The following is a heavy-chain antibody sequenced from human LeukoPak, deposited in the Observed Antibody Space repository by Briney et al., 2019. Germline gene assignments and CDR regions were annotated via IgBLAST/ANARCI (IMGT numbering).Heavy chain of an antibody. CDR3: TTDPITRISMIVVDLDY. J-gene: IGHJ4*02. Sequence: GGSLRLSCAASGFTFSSYSMNWVRQAPGKGLEWVGRIKSKTDGGATDYAAPVKGRFTISRDDSKNTLYLQMNILKTEDTAVYYCTTDPITRISMIVVDLDYWGQGTLVTVSS. D-gene: IGHD3-22*01. V-gene: IGHV3-15*01. CDR2: IKSKTDGGAT. CDR1: GFTFSSYS.